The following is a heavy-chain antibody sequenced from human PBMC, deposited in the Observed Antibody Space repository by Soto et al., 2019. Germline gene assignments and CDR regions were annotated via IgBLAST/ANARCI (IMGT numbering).Heavy chain of an antibody. Sequence: QVHLVESGGGVVQPRRSLRLSCEGSGFSFSNYGIHWVRQAPGKGLEWVAVISHDGNSHHLADSVRGRFTISRDNSKNTVFLHMTSLRREESAVYHCVKAQERSAQYFAVVITAFDFWGQGTMVTVSS. J-gene: IGHJ3*01. CDR2: ISHDGNSH. CDR3: VKAQERSAQYFAVVITAFDF. D-gene: IGHD3-22*01. V-gene: IGHV3-30*18. CDR1: GFSFSNYG.